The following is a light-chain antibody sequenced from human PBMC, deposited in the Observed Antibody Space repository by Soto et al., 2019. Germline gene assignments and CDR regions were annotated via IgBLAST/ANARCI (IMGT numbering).Light chain of an antibody. V-gene: IGKV1-39*01. Sequence: DIQMTQSPSSLSASVGDRVTITCRASQSISNYLNWFQQKPGNPPKLLIYAASTLQGGVPSRFRGRGSGTDFTLTISSLQPEDFATYYCQQTYSSPETFGQETKVAI. CDR2: AAS. CDR1: QSISNY. J-gene: IGKJ1*01. CDR3: QQTYSSPET.